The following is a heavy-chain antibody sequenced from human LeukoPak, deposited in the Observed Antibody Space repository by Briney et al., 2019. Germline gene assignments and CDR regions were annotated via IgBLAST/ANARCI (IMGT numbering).Heavy chain of an antibody. CDR2: IYYTGSA. D-gene: IGHD3-22*01. Sequence: SETLSLTCTVSGGSISSSSYYWGWIRQPPGKGLEWIGSIYYTGSAYYNPSLKSRVTISEDTSKNQFSLKLSSVTAADTAVYYCARVIYSDTSGYFDSWDQGTLVTVSS. CDR3: ARVIYSDTSGYFDS. J-gene: IGHJ5*01. CDR1: GGSISSSSYY. V-gene: IGHV4-39*07.